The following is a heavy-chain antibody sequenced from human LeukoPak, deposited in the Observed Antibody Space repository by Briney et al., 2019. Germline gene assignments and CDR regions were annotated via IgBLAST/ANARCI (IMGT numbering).Heavy chain of an antibody. Sequence: GGSLRLSCAASGFTFSNAWMSWVRQAPGKGLEWVGRIKGKTDGGTTDYAAPVEGRFTISRDDSKNTLYLQMNSLKTEDTAVYYCTTVSPDIVVVPAARSTQNFDYWGQGTLVTVSS. CDR3: TTVSPDIVVVPAARSTQNFDY. V-gene: IGHV3-15*01. CDR2: IKGKTDGGTT. CDR1: GFTFSNAW. D-gene: IGHD2-2*01. J-gene: IGHJ4*02.